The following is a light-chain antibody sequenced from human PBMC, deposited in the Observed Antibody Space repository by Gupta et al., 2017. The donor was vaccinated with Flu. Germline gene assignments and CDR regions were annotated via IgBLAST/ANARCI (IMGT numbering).Light chain of an antibody. CDR1: RDIDTR. Sequence: MTQSAATLSVSPGERLSLSCRASRDIDTRLAWYQQQPGQSPRLLIYEASTRATGVAARFSGSGSGTEFTLIVSTVQSEDSAVYFCQQYYMWPPLTFGGGTKVEI. V-gene: IGKV3-15*01. J-gene: IGKJ4*01. CDR3: QQYYMWPPLT. CDR2: EAS.